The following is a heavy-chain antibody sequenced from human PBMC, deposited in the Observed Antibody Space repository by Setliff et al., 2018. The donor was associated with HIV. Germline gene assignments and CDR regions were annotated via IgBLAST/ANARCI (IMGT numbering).Heavy chain of an antibody. V-gene: IGHV4-59*06. Sequence: SETLSLTCTVSGGSISSYYWSWIRQPAGKGLEWIGYIYHTGGTSYNPSLRSRLSVSLDTSRNQFSLKLTSVTAADTAIYYCARYHIGGIQYFQHWGQGALVTVSS. CDR3: ARYHIGGIQYFQH. J-gene: IGHJ1*01. CDR1: GGSISSYY. D-gene: IGHD2-21*01. CDR2: IYHTGGT.